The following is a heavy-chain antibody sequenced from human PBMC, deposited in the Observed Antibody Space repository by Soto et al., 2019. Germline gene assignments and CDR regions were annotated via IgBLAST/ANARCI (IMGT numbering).Heavy chain of an antibody. D-gene: IGHD2-2*01. CDR2: IYYSGST. J-gene: IGHJ6*03. V-gene: IGHV4-39*01. Sequence: SETLSLTCTVSGGSISSSSYYWGWIRQPPGKGLEWIGSIYYSGSTYYNPSLKSRVTISVDTSKNQFSLKLSSVTAADTAVYYCARHRGGEVVPAAMPYYYYYYMDVWGKGTTVTVSS. CDR3: ARHRGGEVVPAAMPYYYYYYMDV. CDR1: GGSISSSSYY.